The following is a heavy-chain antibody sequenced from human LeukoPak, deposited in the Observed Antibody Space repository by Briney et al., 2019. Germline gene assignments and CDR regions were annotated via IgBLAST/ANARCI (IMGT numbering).Heavy chain of an antibody. D-gene: IGHD6-19*01. V-gene: IGHV4-4*07. CDR2: IYTSGST. J-gene: IGHJ4*02. CDR1: GGSISSYY. CDR3: ARRQWLVSDFDY. Sequence: SETLSLTCTVSGGSISSYYWSWIRQPAGKGLEWIGRIYTSGSTNYNPSLKSRVTISVDTSKNQFSLKLSSVTAADTAVFYCARRQWLVSDFDYWGQGTLVTVSS.